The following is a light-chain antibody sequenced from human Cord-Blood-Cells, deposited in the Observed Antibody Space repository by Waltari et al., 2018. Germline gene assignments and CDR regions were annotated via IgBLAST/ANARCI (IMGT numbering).Light chain of an antibody. V-gene: IGLV2-23*01. CDR1: SSDAGGYTL. CDR3: CSYVGSSTWV. CDR2: AGS. Sequence: QSALSQAAAVSAPPGQSTTISCTGTSSDAGGYTLVPWYQQRPGNAPKLMIYAGSKRLSGVSNRFAGSKSGNTASLTITGLQAEDEADYYCCSYVGSSTWVFGGGTKLTGL. J-gene: IGLJ3*02.